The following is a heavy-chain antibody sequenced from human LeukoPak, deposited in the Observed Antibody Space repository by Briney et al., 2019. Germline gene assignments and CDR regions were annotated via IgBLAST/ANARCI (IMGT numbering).Heavy chain of an antibody. CDR3: ARGTSSGYYHQAGYFDY. J-gene: IGHJ4*02. D-gene: IGHD3-22*01. CDR2: IYYSGST. V-gene: IGHV4-59*08. Sequence: SETLSLTCTVSGGSISSYYWSWIRQPPGKGLEWIGYIYYSGSTNYNPSLKSRVTISVDTSKNQFSLKLSSVTAADTAVYYCARGTSSGYYHQAGYFDYWGQGTLVTVSS. CDR1: GGSISSYY.